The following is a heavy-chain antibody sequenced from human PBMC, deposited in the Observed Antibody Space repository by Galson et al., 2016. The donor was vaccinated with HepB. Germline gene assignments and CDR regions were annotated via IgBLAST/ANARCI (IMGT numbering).Heavy chain of an antibody. J-gene: IGHJ5*02. D-gene: IGHD2-21*02. CDR3: ATDNLAYCGADCYS. V-gene: IGHV3-21*04. CDR1: GFSLSGYS. CDR2: ISSLNTYI. Sequence: SLRLSCAASGFSLSGYSMNWVRQAPGKGLEWVASISSLNTYIYYADSVKGRFTISRDNSKSTLYLRMNSLRAEDTAVYYCATDNLAYCGADCYSWGQGTRVTVSS.